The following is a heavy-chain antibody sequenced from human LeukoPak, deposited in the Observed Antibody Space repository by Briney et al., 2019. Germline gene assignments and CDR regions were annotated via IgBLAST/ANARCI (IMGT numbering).Heavy chain of an antibody. CDR3: ATSPGYYGDYYFDY. J-gene: IGHJ4*02. Sequence: SETLPLTCTVSGGSISSGGYYWSWIRQHPGKGLEWIGYIYYSGSTYYNPSLKSRVTISVDTSKNQFSLKLSSVTAADTAVYYCATSPGYYGDYYFDYWGQGTLVTVSS. V-gene: IGHV4-31*03. D-gene: IGHD4-17*01. CDR1: GGSISSGGYY. CDR2: IYYSGST.